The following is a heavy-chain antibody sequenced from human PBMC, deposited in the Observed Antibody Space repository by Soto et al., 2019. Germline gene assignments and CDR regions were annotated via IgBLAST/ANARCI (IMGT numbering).Heavy chain of an antibody. CDR3: AKSWIQESIYFDY. J-gene: IGHJ4*02. CDR2: ISGSGSST. V-gene: IGHV3-23*01. Sequence: GGSLRLSCGASGFTFSSYSMNWVRQAPGKGLEWVSAISGSGSSTYYADSVKGRFTTSRDNSKNTLYLQMNSLRAEDTAVYYCAKSWIQESIYFDYWGQGTLVTVSS. CDR1: GFTFSSYS. D-gene: IGHD5-18*01.